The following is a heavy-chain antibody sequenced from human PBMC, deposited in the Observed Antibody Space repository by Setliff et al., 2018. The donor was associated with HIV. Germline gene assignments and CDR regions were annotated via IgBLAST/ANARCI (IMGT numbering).Heavy chain of an antibody. CDR2: IIPIFGTA. CDR1: GGTFSSYA. V-gene: IGHV1-69*05. J-gene: IGHJ4*02. D-gene: IGHD3-22*01. CDR3: ARVLWDYYDSSGYPTSYYFDY. Sequence: SVKVSCKATGGTFSSYAISWVRQAPGQGLEWMGGIIPIFGTANYAQKIQGRVTITTDESTSTAYMELSSLRSVDTAVYYCARVLWDYYDSSGYPTSYYFDYWGQGTLVTVSS.